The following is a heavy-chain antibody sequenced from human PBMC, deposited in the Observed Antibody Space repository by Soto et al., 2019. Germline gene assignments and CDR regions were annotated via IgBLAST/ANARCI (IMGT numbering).Heavy chain of an antibody. V-gene: IGHV3-48*02. CDR3: ASFPKSGSWSFDS. J-gene: IGHJ4*02. D-gene: IGHD6-25*01. Sequence: EVQLVESGGTLVQPGGSLRLSCAVSGFPFSSHSMNWVRQAPGKGLEWISYVSSSSTTIYYADSVKGRFTISRDNAANSLYLKMNNLRDDDTAVYYCASFPKSGSWSFDSWGQGTHVTVSS. CDR2: VSSSSTTI. CDR1: GFPFSSHS.